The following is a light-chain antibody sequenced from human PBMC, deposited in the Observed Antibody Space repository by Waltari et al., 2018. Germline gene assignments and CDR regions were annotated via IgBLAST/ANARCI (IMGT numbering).Light chain of an antibody. V-gene: IGKV3-20*01. CDR1: QRVGMS. CDR3: QHYVRLPVT. J-gene: IGKJ1*01. Sequence: EIVLTQSPGTLSVSPGERATLPCGASQRVGMSLAWYQQKPGRAPRLLLYDASSRATGIPDRFSGSGFGTDFSLTISRLEPEDFAVYYCQHYVRLPVTFGQGTKVEIK. CDR2: DAS.